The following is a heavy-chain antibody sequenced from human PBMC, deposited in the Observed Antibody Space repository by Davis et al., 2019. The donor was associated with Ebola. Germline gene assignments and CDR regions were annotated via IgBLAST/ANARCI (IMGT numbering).Heavy chain of an antibody. Sequence: SETLSLTCSVAGYSISSGDYYWSCIRQPPGKGLEWIGYIYYSGGTYYNPSLKSRVTISVDTSKNQFSLKLSSVTAADTAVYYCARGAYYFDYWGQGTLVTVSS. CDR3: ARGAYYFDY. V-gene: IGHV4-30-4*01. CDR1: GYSISSGDYY. J-gene: IGHJ4*02. CDR2: IYYSGGT.